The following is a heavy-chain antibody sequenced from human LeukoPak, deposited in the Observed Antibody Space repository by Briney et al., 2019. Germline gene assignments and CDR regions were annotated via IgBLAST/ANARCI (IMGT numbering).Heavy chain of an antibody. Sequence: SETLSLTCTVSGGSISSGSYYWSWIRQPAGKGLEWIGRIYTSGSTNYNPSLKSRVTISVDTSKNQFSLKVTSVTAADTAVYYCVRHGGGYCSGGSCYVDYWGQGTLVTVSS. CDR2: IYTSGST. CDR3: VRHGGGYCSGGSCYVDY. D-gene: IGHD2-15*01. J-gene: IGHJ4*02. V-gene: IGHV4-61*02. CDR1: GGSISSGSYY.